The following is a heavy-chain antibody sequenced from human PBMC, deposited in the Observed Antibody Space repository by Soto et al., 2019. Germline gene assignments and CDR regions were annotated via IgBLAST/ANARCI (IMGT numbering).Heavy chain of an antibody. CDR1: GGSISSGGYS. Sequence: SETLSLTCAVSGGSISSGGYSWSWIRQPPGKGLEWIGYIYHSGSTYYNTSLKNQVTISVDRSKNQFSLKLSSVTAADTAVYYCARGPPFGYWGQGTLVTVSS. J-gene: IGHJ4*02. CDR2: IYHSGST. CDR3: ARGPPFGY. V-gene: IGHV4-30-2*01.